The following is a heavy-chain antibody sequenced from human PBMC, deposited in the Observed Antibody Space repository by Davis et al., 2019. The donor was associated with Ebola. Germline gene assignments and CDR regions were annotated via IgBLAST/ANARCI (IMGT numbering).Heavy chain of an antibody. CDR2: MHYGGAT. CDR3: ARRFSSPYFDP. CDR1: GGATSGNDYY. V-gene: IGHV4-39*01. Sequence: MPSETLSLTCTVSGGATSGNDYYWTWTRQPPGKGLEWIGNMHYGGATYYNPSLKSRVSIFVDTSKNQFSMELSSVTATDTAVYYCARRFSSPYFDPWGQGIMVTVSS. D-gene: IGHD6-13*01. J-gene: IGHJ4*02.